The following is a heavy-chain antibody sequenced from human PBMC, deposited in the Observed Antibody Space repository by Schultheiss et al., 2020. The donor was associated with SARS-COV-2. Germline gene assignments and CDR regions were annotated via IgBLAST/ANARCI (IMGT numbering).Heavy chain of an antibody. CDR3: AKDGFHCTNGVCFPWIDP. CDR2: IYTSGST. Sequence: SQTLSLTCTVSGGSIRSYYWSWIRQPPGKGLEWIGRIYTSGSTYYNPSLKSRVTISVDTSKNQFSLKLSSVTAADTAVYYCAKDGFHCTNGVCFPWIDPWGQGTLVTVSS. V-gene: IGHV4-4*07. CDR1: GGSIRSYY. J-gene: IGHJ5*02. D-gene: IGHD2-8*01.